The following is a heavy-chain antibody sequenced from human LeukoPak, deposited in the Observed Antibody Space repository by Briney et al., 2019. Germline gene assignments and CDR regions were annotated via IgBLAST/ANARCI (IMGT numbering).Heavy chain of an antibody. D-gene: IGHD3-16*01. Sequence: SETLSLTCAVYVGSFSGYHWNWIRQPPGKGLEWIGEVSQSGSTNYNLSLKSRVTISVDTSKNQFSLKLSSMTAADTAVYFCARGQGAARYFDLWGRGTLVTVSS. V-gene: IGHV4-34*01. CDR1: VGSFSGYH. CDR2: VSQSGST. CDR3: ARGQGAARYFDL. J-gene: IGHJ2*01.